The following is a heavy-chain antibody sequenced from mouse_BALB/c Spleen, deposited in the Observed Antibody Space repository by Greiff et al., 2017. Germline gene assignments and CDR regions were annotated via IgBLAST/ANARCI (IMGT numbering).Heavy chain of an antibody. CDR3: ASLYGKPLMDY. V-gene: IGHV5-17*02. CDR2: ISSGSSTI. CDR1: GFTFSSFG. Sequence: EVMLVESGGGLVQPGGSRKLSCAASGFTFSSFGMHWVRQAPEKGLEWVAYISSGSSTIYYADTVKGRFTISRDNPKNTLFLQMTSLRSEDTAMYYCASLYGKPLMDYWGQGTSVTVSS. D-gene: IGHD2-1*01. J-gene: IGHJ4*01.